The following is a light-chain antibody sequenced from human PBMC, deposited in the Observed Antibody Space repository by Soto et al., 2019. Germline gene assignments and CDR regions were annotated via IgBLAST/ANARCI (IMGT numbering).Light chain of an antibody. Sequence: ILASQSAATLSVSPGESATVSCSASHRVSSYLAWYQQKPGQAPRLLIYGVSTRANGVPARFSGSGSGTVFTLTISSLQPDDFATYYCQQYNTYSSLTFGGGTMVDI. CDR3: QQYNTYSSLT. CDR2: GVS. CDR1: HRVSSY. V-gene: IGKV3-15*01. J-gene: IGKJ4*01.